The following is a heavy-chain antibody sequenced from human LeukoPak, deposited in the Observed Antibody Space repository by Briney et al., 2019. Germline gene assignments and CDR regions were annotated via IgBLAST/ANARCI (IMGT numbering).Heavy chain of an antibody. CDR3: AKWVPDYGDYFGEDY. CDR2: ISGTGGST. D-gene: IGHD4-17*01. J-gene: IGHJ4*02. CDR1: GFTFSSYV. Sequence: GGSLRLSCAASGFTFSSYVMSWVRQAPGKGLEWVSAISGTGGSTYYTDSVKGRFAISRDNSKNTLYLQMNRLRAEDTAVYYCAKWVPDYGDYFGEDYWGQGTLVTVSS. V-gene: IGHV3-23*01.